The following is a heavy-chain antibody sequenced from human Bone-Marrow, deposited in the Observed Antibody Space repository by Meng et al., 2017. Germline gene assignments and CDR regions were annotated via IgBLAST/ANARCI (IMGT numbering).Heavy chain of an antibody. D-gene: IGHD4-17*01. Sequence: QVGLQGGCAGLWKRAGTLALTCAVYGGSFSGYDWGWSRQSPGKGLEWIGEINHSGSTNYNPSLKSRVTISVDTSKNQFSLKLSSVTAADTAVYYCARGRVTTVTTPNWYFDLWGRGTLVTVSS. V-gene: IGHV4-34*01. CDR2: INHSGST. CDR3: ARGRVTTVTTPNWYFDL. CDR1: GGSFSGYD. J-gene: IGHJ2*01.